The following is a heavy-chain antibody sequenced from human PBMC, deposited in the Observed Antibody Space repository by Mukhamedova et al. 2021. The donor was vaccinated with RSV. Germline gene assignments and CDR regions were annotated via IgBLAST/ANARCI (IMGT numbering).Heavy chain of an antibody. CDR2: IYYSGST. Sequence: TRQPPGKGLEWIGSIYYSGSTYYNPSLKSRVTISVDTSKNQFSLKLSSVTAADTAVYYCARDSAAAGRGWFDPWGQGTLVTVSS. J-gene: IGHJ5*02. CDR3: ARDSAAAGRGWFDP. D-gene: IGHD6-13*01. V-gene: IGHV4-39*07.